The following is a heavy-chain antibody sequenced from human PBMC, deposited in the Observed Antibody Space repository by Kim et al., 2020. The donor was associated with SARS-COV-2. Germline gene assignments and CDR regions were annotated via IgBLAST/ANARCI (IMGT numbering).Heavy chain of an antibody. V-gene: IGHV4-59*13. CDR2: MYYSGST. D-gene: IGHD6-13*01. CDR3: ARDVGIAAIPDYYGMDV. Sequence: SETLSLTCTVSGGSISSSYWSWIRQPPGKGLEWIGYMYYSGSTNYNPSLKSRVTISVDTSKNQFALKLSSVTAADTAVYYCARDVGIAAIPDYYGMDVWG. CDR1: GGSISSSY. J-gene: IGHJ6*01.